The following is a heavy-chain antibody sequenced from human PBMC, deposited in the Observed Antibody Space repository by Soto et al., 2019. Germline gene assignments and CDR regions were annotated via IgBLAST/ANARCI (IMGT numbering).Heavy chain of an antibody. V-gene: IGHV1-46*03. J-gene: IGHJ5*02. D-gene: IGHD2-15*01. CDR1: GYTFTSYY. CDR3: ARGYCSGGSCYSGRSWFDP. Sequence: QVQLVQSGAEVKKPGASVKVSCKASGYTFTSYYMHWVRQAPGQGLEWMGIINPSGGSTGYAQKFQGRVTMTRDTSTSPVYMELSSLRSEDTAVYYCARGYCSGGSCYSGRSWFDPWGQGTLVTVSS. CDR2: INPSGGST.